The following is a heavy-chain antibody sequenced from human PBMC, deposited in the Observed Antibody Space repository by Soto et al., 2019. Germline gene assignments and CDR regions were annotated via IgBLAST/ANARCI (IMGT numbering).Heavy chain of an antibody. J-gene: IGHJ3*02. D-gene: IGHD1-1*01. Sequence: DVQLVESGGGLIQPGGSLRLSCAASGLTVSGKNYMGWLRPAPGRVVGGLSGLDDVDGTYYADSVKGRFTVSRASSKRVVNLQLKSLRPDYTAVDFYASCRLQEHAYDILGLGTTVTVSS. V-gene: IGHV3-53*01. CDR3: ASCRLQEHAYDI. CDR2: LDDVDGT. CDR1: GLTVSGKNY.